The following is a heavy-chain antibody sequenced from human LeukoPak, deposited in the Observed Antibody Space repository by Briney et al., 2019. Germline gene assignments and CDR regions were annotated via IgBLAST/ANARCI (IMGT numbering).Heavy chain of an antibody. V-gene: IGHV3-7*01. CDR1: GFTFSDYY. CDR3: ANSGWSLRDY. J-gene: IGHJ4*02. D-gene: IGHD6-19*01. CDR2: IKQDGSEK. Sequence: GGSLRLSCAASGFTFSDYYMSWVRQAPGKGLEWVANIKQDGSEKYYVDSVKGRFTISRDNAKNSLYLQMNSLRAEDTAVYYCANSGWSLRDYWGQGTLVTVSS.